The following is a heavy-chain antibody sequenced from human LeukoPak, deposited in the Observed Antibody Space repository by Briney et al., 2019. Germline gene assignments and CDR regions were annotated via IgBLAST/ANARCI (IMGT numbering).Heavy chain of an antibody. CDR3: AKGRTLDY. V-gene: IGHV3-23*01. CDR2: ISNSGSST. CDR1: VFTFSTYA. Sequence: PGGSLRLSCAASVFTFSTYAMSWVRQAPVKVLEWVSAISNSGSSTYCADSVKGRFTISRDTTKNTLYLQMNRLRAEDTAVYYCAKGRTLDYWGQGTLVTVSS. J-gene: IGHJ4*02.